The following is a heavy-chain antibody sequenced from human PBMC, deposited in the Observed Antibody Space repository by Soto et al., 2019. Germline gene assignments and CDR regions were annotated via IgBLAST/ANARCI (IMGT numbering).Heavy chain of an antibody. V-gene: IGHV3-30-3*01. D-gene: IGHD3-3*01. CDR3: ARDPSDFGVVILYYYYGMDV. CDR1: GFTFSSYA. Sequence: GGPLRLSCAASGFTFSSYAMHWVRQAPGKGLEWVAVISYDGSNKYYADSVKGRFTISRDNSKNTLYLQMNSLRAEDTVVYYCARDPSDFGVVILYYYYGMDVWGQGTTVTVSS. J-gene: IGHJ6*02. CDR2: ISYDGSNK.